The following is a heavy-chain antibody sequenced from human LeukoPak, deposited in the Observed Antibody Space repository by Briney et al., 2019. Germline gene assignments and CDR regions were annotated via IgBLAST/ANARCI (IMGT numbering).Heavy chain of an antibody. CDR1: GFTVSINS. CDR2: IYSGGNT. Sequence: GGSLRLSCTVSGFTVSINSMSWVRQAPGKGLEWVSFIYSGGNTHYSDSVKGRFTISRDNSKNTLYLQMNSLRAEDTAVYYCARDKWEGLDYWGQGTLVTVSS. CDR3: ARDKWEGLDY. J-gene: IGHJ4*02. D-gene: IGHD1-26*01. V-gene: IGHV3-66*02.